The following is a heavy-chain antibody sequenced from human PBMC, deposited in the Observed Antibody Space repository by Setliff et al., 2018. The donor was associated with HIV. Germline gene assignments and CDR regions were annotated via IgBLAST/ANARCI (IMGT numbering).Heavy chain of an antibody. D-gene: IGHD7-27*01. V-gene: IGHV1-3*01. CDR3: ARGRVLTGTFYINAFDI. CDR1: GYTFSEYA. Sequence: GASVKVSCKASGYTFSEYAIHWVRQAPGQRLEWMGWINPDNGDTKYSQKFQDRLTITRDTSANTAHMELSSLISQDTAIYFCARGRVLTGTFYINAFDIWGQGTPVTVS. CDR2: INPDNGDT. J-gene: IGHJ3*02.